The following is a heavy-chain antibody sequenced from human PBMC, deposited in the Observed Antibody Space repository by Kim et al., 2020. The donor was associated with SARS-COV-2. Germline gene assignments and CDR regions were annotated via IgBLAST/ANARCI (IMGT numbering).Heavy chain of an antibody. CDR2: IYYTGST. Sequence: SETLSLTCTVSGGSISFGDNKWSWIRQPPGKGLEWIGYIYYTGSTYYNPSLKSRLTMSVDTSKNQFSLRLTSVTAADTAVYYCARGRGDILTGRDFDYWGQGTLVTVSS. CDR1: GGSISFGDNK. D-gene: IGHD3-9*01. J-gene: IGHJ4*02. CDR3: ARGRGDILTGRDFDY. V-gene: IGHV4-30-4*01.